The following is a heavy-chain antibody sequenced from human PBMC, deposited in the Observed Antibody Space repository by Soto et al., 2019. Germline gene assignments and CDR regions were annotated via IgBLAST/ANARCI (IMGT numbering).Heavy chain of an antibody. CDR3: ARHCHYSIDV. Sequence: EAQLVESGGGLVQPGGSLRLSCAASGFTFSNSWMTWVRQTPGKGLEWVANMNPDGSTKNYVDSVKGRFTISRDNAQNSLYPQMNSLRAEDTAVFYCARHCHYSIDVWGRGTTVTVSS. J-gene: IGHJ6*03. CDR2: MNPDGSTK. D-gene: IGHD2-21*02. V-gene: IGHV3-7*01. CDR1: GFTFSNSW.